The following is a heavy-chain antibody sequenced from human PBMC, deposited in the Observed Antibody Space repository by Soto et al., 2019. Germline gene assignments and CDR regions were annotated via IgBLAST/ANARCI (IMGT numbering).Heavy chain of an antibody. Sequence: QITLKESGPTLVKPTQTLTLTCTFSGFSLSTSGVGVGWIRQPPGKALEWLALIYWDDAKRYSPSLKSRLTTSKDTSTNQVVLTTTNIHPVDTATYYCAHVGYCISFSCSDWFDPWGQGTLVTVSS. CDR3: AHVGYCISFSCSDWFDP. CDR1: GFSLSTSGVG. CDR2: IYWDDAK. V-gene: IGHV2-5*02. D-gene: IGHD2-2*01. J-gene: IGHJ5*02.